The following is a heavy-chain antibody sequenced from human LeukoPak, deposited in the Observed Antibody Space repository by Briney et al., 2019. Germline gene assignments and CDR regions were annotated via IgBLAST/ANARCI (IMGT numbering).Heavy chain of an antibody. J-gene: IGHJ3*02. CDR1: GFTFSSYA. CDR2: ISYDGSNK. Sequence: GSLRLSCAASGFTFSSYAMHWVRQAPGKGLEWVAVISYDGSNKYYAVSVKGRFTISRDNSKITLYLQMNSLRAEDTAVYYCAGTYYYDRSGYHVAFDIWGQGTMVTVSS. CDR3: AGTYYYDRSGYHVAFDI. V-gene: IGHV3-30-3*01. D-gene: IGHD3-22*01.